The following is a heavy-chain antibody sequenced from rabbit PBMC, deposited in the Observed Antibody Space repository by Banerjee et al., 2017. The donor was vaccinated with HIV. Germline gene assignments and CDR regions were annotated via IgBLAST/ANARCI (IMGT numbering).Heavy chain of an antibody. CDR1: GFTLSSYL. Sequence: QEQLEESGGDLVKPGASLALTCTASGFTLSSYLIYWVRQAPGKGLEWIACIYTGDGSTWYASWAKGRFTISKASSTTVTLQMTSLTAADTATYFCTRGDTGSDGYYDMDLWGPGTLVTVS. D-gene: IGHD1-1*01. V-gene: IGHV1S45*01. CDR2: IYTGDGST. CDR3: TRGDTGSDGYYDMDL. J-gene: IGHJ6*01.